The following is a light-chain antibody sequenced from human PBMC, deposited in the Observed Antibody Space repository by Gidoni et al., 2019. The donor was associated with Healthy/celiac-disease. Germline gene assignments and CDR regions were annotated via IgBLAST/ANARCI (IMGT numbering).Light chain of an antibody. CDR3: QQSYSTPLT. V-gene: IGKV1-39*01. J-gene: IGKJ4*01. CDR1: QSISSY. CDR2: AAS. Sequence: DIQMTQSPSSLSASVGDRVTITCRASQSISSYLNWYQQKPGKAPKLLIYAASSFQSGVPSRFSGSGSGTDFTLTISSLQPEDFATYYSQQSYSTPLTFXGXTKVEIK.